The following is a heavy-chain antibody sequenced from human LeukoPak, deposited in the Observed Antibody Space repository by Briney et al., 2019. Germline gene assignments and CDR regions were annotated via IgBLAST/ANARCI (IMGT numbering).Heavy chain of an antibody. J-gene: IGHJ5*02. CDR3: ARDRGGNTWYNYYDV. CDR1: GYSVSNYW. V-gene: IGHV4-4*07. Sequence: PSETLSLTCTASGYSVSNYWRSWVRQPAGKGLEWIARIRASNGNTDYKPSLKSRLTMSGDTSKNPFSLRMNSVTAADTAVYYCARDRGGNTWYNYYDVWGQGTLVTVSS. D-gene: IGHD6-13*01. CDR2: IRASNGNT.